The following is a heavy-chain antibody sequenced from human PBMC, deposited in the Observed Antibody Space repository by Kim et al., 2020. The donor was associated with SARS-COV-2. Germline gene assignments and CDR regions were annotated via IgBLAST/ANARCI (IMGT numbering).Heavy chain of an antibody. J-gene: IGHJ3*02. CDR1: GYTFTSYA. Sequence: ASVKVSCKASGYTFTSYAMHWVRQAPGQRLEWMGWINAGNGNTKYSQKFQGRVTITRDTSASTAYMELSSLRSEDTAVYYCAGGYYGSGSYYQLAHDAFDIWGQVTMVTISS. CDR2: INAGNGNT. CDR3: AGGYYGSGSYYQLAHDAFDI. V-gene: IGHV1-3*01. D-gene: IGHD3-10*01.